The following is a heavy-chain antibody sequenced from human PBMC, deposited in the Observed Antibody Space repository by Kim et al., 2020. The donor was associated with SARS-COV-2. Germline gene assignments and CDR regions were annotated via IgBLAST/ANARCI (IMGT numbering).Heavy chain of an antibody. D-gene: IGHD2-15*01. CDR3: ARERIGWSS. J-gene: IGHJ5*02. Sequence: GREKRYVDCVDGRFTISRDNAKNSVYLHMNSLRVDDTAVYYCARERIGWSSWGQGTLVTVSS. CDR2: GREK. V-gene: IGHV3-7*01.